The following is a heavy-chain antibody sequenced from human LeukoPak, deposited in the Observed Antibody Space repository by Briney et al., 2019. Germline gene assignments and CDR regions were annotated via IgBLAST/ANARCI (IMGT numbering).Heavy chain of an antibody. CDR2: ISSSGDYI. CDR3: ARSDIARSGDWFFDI. V-gene: IGHV3-21*01. Sequence: GGSLRLSCAASGFTFGAYSMNWVRQAPGKGLEWVSSISSSGDYIHYSDSVKGRFAISRDNTKTSVFLQMNTLRVEDTAVYYCARSDIARSGDWFFDIWGRGTLVAVSP. D-gene: IGHD5-12*01. J-gene: IGHJ2*01. CDR1: GFTFGAYS.